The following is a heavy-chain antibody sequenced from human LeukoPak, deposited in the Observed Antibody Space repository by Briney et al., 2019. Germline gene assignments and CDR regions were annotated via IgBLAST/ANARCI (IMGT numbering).Heavy chain of an antibody. J-gene: IGHJ3*02. D-gene: IGHD3-16*01. CDR1: GYTFINYY. V-gene: IGHV1-46*01. CDR2: INPSGGST. CDR3: ARGGLSPRGAFDI. Sequence: ASVKVSCKASGYTFINYYIRWVRQAPGQGLEWMGMINPSGGSTTYAQKFQGRVTMTRHMSTSTVYMELSSLRSEDTAVYYCARGGLSPRGAFDIWGQGTMVTVSS.